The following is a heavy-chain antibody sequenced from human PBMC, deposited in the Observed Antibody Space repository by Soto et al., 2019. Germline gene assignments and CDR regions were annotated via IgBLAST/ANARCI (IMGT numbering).Heavy chain of an antibody. D-gene: IGHD4-17*01. Sequence: QVQLQESGPGLVKPSETLSLTCTVSGGSISSYYWSWIRQSPGKGLEWIGYIYYSGSTNYNPSLKSRVTISVDTSKNHSSLKLSSVTAADTAVYYCARRSDYGNYFDYWGQGTLVTVSS. CDR2: IYYSGST. CDR1: GGSISSYY. CDR3: ARRSDYGNYFDY. V-gene: IGHV4-59*08. J-gene: IGHJ4*02.